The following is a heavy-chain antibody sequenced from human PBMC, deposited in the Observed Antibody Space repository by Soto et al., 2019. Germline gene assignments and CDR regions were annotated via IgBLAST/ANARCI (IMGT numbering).Heavy chain of an antibody. D-gene: IGHD3-22*01. CDR2: ITPNSGNT. J-gene: IGHJ4*02. V-gene: IGHV1-8*01. CDR1: RYRLTSYD. CDR3: ARGGYYYGRSAYYRPFEY. Sequence: GASGEAASRGPRYRLTSYDINWVRQATGQGIDKIGWITPNSGNTVYATKFQCRDILTRRTSIATAYIELSCLRSEETAVYYYARGGYYYGRSAYYRPFEYWDQGTLVAVFS.